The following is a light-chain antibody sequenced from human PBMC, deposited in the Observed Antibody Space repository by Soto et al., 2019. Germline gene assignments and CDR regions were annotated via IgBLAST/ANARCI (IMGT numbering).Light chain of an antibody. Sequence: EIVMTQSPATLSVSPGERATLSCRASQSVSRDLAWYQQKPGQAPRLLIYGASTRATGIPARFSGSGSGTEFTLTIYSLQSEDFAVYYCQQYNSWPPRWTFGHGTKLDIK. CDR3: QQYNSWPPRWT. CDR1: QSVSRD. J-gene: IGKJ1*01. V-gene: IGKV3-15*01. CDR2: GAS.